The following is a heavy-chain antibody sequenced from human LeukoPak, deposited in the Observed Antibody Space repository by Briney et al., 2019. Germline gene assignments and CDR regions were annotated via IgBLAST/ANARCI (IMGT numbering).Heavy chain of an antibody. D-gene: IGHD1-14*01. Sequence: ASVKVSCKASGYTFTSYGISWVRQAPGQGLEWMGWISAYNGNTNYAQKLQGRVTMTRDMSTSTVYMELSSLRSEDTAVYYCARDSGDAFDIWGQGTMVTVSS. CDR3: ARDSGDAFDI. CDR1: GYTFTSYG. J-gene: IGHJ3*02. CDR2: ISAYNGNT. V-gene: IGHV1-18*01.